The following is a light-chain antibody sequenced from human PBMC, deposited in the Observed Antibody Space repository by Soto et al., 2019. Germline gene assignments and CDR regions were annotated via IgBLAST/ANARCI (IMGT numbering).Light chain of an antibody. CDR2: SPF. CDR1: QSCNSNY. J-gene: IGKJ1*01. Sequence: EIVLTQSPGTLSLSPGERGTLARRASQSCNSNYLARYQQKPGQAPRLLLYSPFSSATGIPDRFSGSGSGTDFTLTISKLEPEDFAVYYCQYYGSSPWTFGQGTKVEIK. V-gene: IGKV3-20*01. CDR3: QYYGSSPWT.